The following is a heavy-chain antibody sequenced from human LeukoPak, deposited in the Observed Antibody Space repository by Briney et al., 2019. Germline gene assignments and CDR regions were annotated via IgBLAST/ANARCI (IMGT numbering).Heavy chain of an antibody. CDR3: ARRAGEYSHPYDY. Sequence: PGGSLRLSCTVSGLTVSSNSMSWVRQAPGKGLEWVSFIYSGGNTHYSDSVKGRFTISRDNSKNTLYLQMNSLRAEDTAAYYCARRAGEYSHPYDYWGQGTLVTVSS. CDR2: IYSGGNT. CDR1: GLTVSSNS. V-gene: IGHV3-53*01. J-gene: IGHJ4*02. D-gene: IGHD4-17*01.